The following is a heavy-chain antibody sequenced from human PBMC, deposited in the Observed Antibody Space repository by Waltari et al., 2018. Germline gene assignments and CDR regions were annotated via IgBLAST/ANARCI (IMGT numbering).Heavy chain of an antibody. CDR2: IKSKADGGTI. V-gene: IGHV3-15*01. CDR3: TTDTFYMKGFDP. CDR1: GFNFINDW. Sequence: EGQLVESGGGLVLPGGSLTVSWAASGFNFINDWMYWVRRAPGKGLEWVGRIKSKADGGTIDCGAPVKGRFTISRDDSEDMLYLQMNSLKTEDTALYYCTTDTFYMKGFDPWGQGTLVTVSS. J-gene: IGHJ5*02. D-gene: IGHD4-4*01.